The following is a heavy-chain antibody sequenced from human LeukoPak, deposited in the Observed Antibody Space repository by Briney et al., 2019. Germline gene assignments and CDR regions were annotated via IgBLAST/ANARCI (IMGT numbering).Heavy chain of an antibody. CDR3: ARDGWIQLWLGAFDL. J-gene: IGHJ3*01. CDR2: IYTSGST. Sequence: SETLSLTCTVSGGSISSYYWSWIRQPAGKGLEWIGRIYTSGSTNYNPSLKSRVTMSVDTSKNQFSLKLSSVTAADTAVYYCARDGWIQLWLGAFDLCGQGTMVTVSS. V-gene: IGHV4-4*07. CDR1: GGSISSYY. D-gene: IGHD5-18*01.